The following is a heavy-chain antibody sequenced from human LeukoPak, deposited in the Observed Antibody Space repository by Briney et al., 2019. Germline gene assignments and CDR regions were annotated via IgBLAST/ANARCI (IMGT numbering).Heavy chain of an antibody. V-gene: IGHV5-51*01. CDR1: GYSFTSHC. Sequence: GESLKISCQGSGYSFTSHCLGWVRQMPGKGLEWMGIIYPGDPDTRYSPSFQGQVTFSADKSISTAYLQWSSLKASDTAMYYCARVGYYYDSSGNYAQPFDYWGQGTLVTVSS. CDR2: IYPGDPDT. D-gene: IGHD3-22*01. J-gene: IGHJ4*02. CDR3: ARVGYYYDSSGNYAQPFDY.